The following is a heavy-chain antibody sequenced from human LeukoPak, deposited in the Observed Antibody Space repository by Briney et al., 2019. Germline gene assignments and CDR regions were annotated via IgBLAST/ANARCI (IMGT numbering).Heavy chain of an antibody. CDR1: GFSFSKYG. J-gene: IGHJ6*03. CDR2: IEYDGSNK. CDR3: EGDDILEPHYYMDV. V-gene: IGHV3-30*19. D-gene: IGHD3-9*01. Sequence: RSGGSLRLSCAASGFSFSKYGMHWVRQAPGKGLEWVAFIEYDGSNKYYADSVKGQFTISRDNSENTLYLHMSSLRAEDTAVYYCEGDDILEPHYYMDVWGKGTTVTVSS.